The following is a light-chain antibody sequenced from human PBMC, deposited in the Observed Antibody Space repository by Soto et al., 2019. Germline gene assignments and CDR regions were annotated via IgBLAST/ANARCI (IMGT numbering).Light chain of an antibody. V-gene: IGKV1-5*03. CDR3: QQYNNWLET. CDR2: KAS. J-gene: IGKJ1*01. Sequence: DIQMTQSPSTLSASVGDRVTITCRASQSISSWLAWYQQKPGKAPKLLINKASSLESGVPSRFSGSGSGTEFTLTISSLQSEDFAVYYCQQYNNWLETFGQGTKVDIK. CDR1: QSISSW.